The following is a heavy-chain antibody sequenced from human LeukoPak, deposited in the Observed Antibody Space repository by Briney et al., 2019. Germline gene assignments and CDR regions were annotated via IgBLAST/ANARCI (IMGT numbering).Heavy chain of an antibody. V-gene: IGHV3-30-3*01. CDR1: GFTFSSYA. CDR2: ISYDGSNK. D-gene: IGHD6-13*01. J-gene: IGHJ3*02. Sequence: GSLRLSCAASGFTFSSYAMHWVRQAPGKGLEWVAVISYDGSNKYYADSVKGRFTISRDNSKNTLYLQMNSLRAEDTAVYFCAKVEQSSSYYTGGSFDIWGQGTMVTVSS. CDR3: AKVEQSSSYYTGGSFDI.